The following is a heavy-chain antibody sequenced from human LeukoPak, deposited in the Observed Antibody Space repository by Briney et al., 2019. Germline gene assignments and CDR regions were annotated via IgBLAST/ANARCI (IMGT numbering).Heavy chain of an antibody. Sequence: ASQTLSLTCTVSGGSISSGDYYWSWIRQPPGKGLEWIGYIYYSGSTYYNPSLKSRVTISVDTSKNQFSLKLSSVTAADTAVYYCARHHSSSWYAPFDYWGQGTLVTVSS. CDR2: IYYSGST. V-gene: IGHV4-30-4*08. CDR1: GGSISSGDYY. D-gene: IGHD6-13*01. J-gene: IGHJ4*02. CDR3: ARHHSSSWYAPFDY.